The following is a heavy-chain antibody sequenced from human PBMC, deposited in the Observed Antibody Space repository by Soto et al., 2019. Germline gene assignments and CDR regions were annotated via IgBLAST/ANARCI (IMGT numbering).Heavy chain of an antibody. D-gene: IGHD6-6*01. CDR1: GLRFTHYG. CDR3: AKDRGWEQLVPWFYFDQ. Sequence: PGGSLRLSCAASGLRFTHYGMHWVRQSPGKGLEWVATISFDGSRIYYTDSEKGRFAISRDNSNSTLYLQMNSLRAEDTAVYYCAKDRGWEQLVPWFYFDQWGQGTLVTSPQ. V-gene: IGHV3-30*18. CDR2: ISFDGSRI. J-gene: IGHJ4*02.